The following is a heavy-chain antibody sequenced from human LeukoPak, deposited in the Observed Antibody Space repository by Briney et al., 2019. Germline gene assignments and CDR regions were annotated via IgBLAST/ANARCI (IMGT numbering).Heavy chain of an antibody. CDR2: IWHDGSNK. CDR3: ASNFDY. Sequence: PGRSLRLSCATSGFTFSNYGMHWVRQAPGKGLEWVAVIWHDGSNKYYADSVKGRFTISRDNSKNMLYLQMNSLRAEDTAVYYCASNFDYWGQGTLVTVSP. V-gene: IGHV3-33*01. J-gene: IGHJ4*02. CDR1: GFTFSNYG.